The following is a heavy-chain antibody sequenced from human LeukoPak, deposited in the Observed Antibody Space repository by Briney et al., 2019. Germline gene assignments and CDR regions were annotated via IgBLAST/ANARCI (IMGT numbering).Heavy chain of an antibody. Sequence: SETLSLTCTVSGGSLTTYYWSWIRQPPGKGLEWIGYFYYSGGPNYNPSLKSRATISADTSRNQFSLKLSSVTAADSAVYYCAKSLQGDYYYYGMDVWGQGTRSPSP. V-gene: IGHV4-59*01. CDR1: GGSLTTYY. J-gene: IGHJ6*02. CDR2: FYYSGGP. CDR3: AKSLQGDYYYYGMDV.